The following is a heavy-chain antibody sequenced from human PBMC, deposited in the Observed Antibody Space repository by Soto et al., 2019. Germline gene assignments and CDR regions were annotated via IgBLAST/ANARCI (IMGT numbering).Heavy chain of an antibody. D-gene: IGHD1-7*01. J-gene: IGHJ6*02. CDR3: ARSRTGTTYGGMDV. Sequence: EVQLVESGGDLVQPGGSLRLSCAASGFAVSSNYMTWVRQAPGKGLEWVSVIHSGGDTHYADSVRGRFTISRDNSKNTLYLQMNSLRAEDTAVYYCARSRTGTTYGGMDVWGQGTTVTLSS. CDR2: IHSGGDT. V-gene: IGHV3-66*01. CDR1: GFAVSSNY.